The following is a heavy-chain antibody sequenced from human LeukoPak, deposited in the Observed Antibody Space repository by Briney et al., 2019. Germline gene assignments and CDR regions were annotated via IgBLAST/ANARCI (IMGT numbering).Heavy chain of an antibody. CDR3: ARLVRMTIFGPFDY. CDR2: IYYSGST. D-gene: IGHD3-3*01. J-gene: IGHJ4*02. Sequence: SETLSLTCTVSGGSISSYYWSWIRRPPGKGLEWIGYIYYSGSTNYNPSLKSRVTISVDTSKNQFSLKLSSVTAADTAVFYCARLVRMTIFGPFDYWGQGTLVTVSS. V-gene: IGHV4-59*01. CDR1: GGSISSYY.